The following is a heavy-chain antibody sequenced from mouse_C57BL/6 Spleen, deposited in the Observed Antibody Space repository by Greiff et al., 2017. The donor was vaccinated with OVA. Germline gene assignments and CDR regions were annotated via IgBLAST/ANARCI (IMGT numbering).Heavy chain of an antibody. CDR2: IYPGDGDT. J-gene: IGHJ4*01. CDR1: GYAFSSSW. CDR3: ARRGYYYGSSPWAMDY. Sequence: QVQLQQSGPELVKPGASVKISCKASGYAFSSSWMNWVKQRPGKGLEWIGRIYPGDGDTNYNGKFKGKATLTADKSSSTAYMQLSSLTSEDSAVYYCARRGYYYGSSPWAMDYWGQGTSVTVSS. V-gene: IGHV1-82*01. D-gene: IGHD1-1*01.